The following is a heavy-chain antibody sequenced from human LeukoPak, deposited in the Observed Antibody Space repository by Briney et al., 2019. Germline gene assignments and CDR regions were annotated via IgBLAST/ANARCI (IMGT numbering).Heavy chain of an antibody. CDR3: ARVLAAHWDY. D-gene: IGHD6-19*01. Sequence: PGGSLRLSCAASGFTFSDHYMDWVRQAPGKGLEWVGRTRNKANGYTTQYAASVKGRFTISRDDSKSSLYLQMNSLKTEDTAVYYCARVLAAHWDYWGQGTLVTVSS. CDR1: GFTFSDHY. J-gene: IGHJ4*02. CDR2: TRNKANGYTT. V-gene: IGHV3-72*01.